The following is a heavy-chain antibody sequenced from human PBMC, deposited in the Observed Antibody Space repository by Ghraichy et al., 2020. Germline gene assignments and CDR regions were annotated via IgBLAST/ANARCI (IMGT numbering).Heavy chain of an antibody. CDR1: GLTLNTYA. CDR2: ISGGGSNT. CDR3: STTYYYDSSAPY. D-gene: IGHD3-22*01. J-gene: IGHJ4*02. V-gene: IGHV3-23*01. Sequence: GGSLRLSCAGSGLTLNTYAMIWVRLAPGNGLEWVSGISGGGSNTFYADSVRGRFTISRDNSRNTLYLQLNSLRADDTAIYYCSTTYYYDSSAPYWGQGTLVTVAS.